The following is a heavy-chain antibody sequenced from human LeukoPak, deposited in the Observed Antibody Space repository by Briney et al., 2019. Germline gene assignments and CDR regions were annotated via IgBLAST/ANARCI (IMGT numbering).Heavy chain of an antibody. J-gene: IGHJ4*02. CDR1: GGSISSSSYY. Sequence: PSETLSLTCTVSGGSISSSSYYWGWIRQPPGKGLEWIGSIYYSGSTYYNPSPKSRVTISVDTSKNQFSLKLSSVTAADTAVYYCAGGDYTDYWGQGTLVTVSS. V-gene: IGHV4-39*01. D-gene: IGHD2-2*02. CDR2: IYYSGST. CDR3: AGGDYTDY.